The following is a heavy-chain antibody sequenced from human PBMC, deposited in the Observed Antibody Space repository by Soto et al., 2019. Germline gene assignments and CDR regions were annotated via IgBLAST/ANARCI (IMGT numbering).Heavy chain of an antibody. CDR2: INAGNGNT. J-gene: IGHJ4*02. D-gene: IGHD1-26*01. CDR1: GYTFTSYA. Sequence: QVQLVQSGAEVKKPGASVKVSCKASGYTFTSYAIPWVRQAPGQRHEWMGWINAGNGNTKYSQKFQGRVTITRDTSASTAYMELSSMRSDDTAVYYCARDVGANGDWGQGPLVTVSS. V-gene: IGHV1-3*01. CDR3: ARDVGANGD.